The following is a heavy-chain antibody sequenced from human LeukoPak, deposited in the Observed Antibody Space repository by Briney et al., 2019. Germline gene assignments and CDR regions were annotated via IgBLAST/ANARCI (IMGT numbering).Heavy chain of an antibody. Sequence: PGGSLRLSCAASGFTVSSNYMSWVRQAPGKGLEWVSVIYSGGSTYYADSVKGRFTISRDNSKNTVYLQMNSLRAEDTAVYYCARTPYGAHFDYWGQGTLVTVSS. V-gene: IGHV3-53*01. D-gene: IGHD4-17*01. J-gene: IGHJ4*02. CDR3: ARTPYGAHFDY. CDR1: GFTVSSNY. CDR2: IYSGGST.